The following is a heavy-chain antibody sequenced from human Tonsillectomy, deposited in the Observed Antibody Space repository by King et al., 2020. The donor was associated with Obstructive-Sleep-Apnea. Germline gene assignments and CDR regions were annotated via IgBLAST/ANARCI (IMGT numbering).Heavy chain of an antibody. D-gene: IGHD3-10*01. CDR1: GGTFNRHA. J-gene: IGHJ5*02. Sequence: QVQLVESGAEVKKPGSSLKVSCKVSGGTFNRHAINWVRQAPGQGLEWMGRIIPILDTVNYAQKFQGRLTITADKSTNTAYMDLSSLRSEDTAVYYCAGDFDELRGVINGVFDPWGQGTLVTVSS. CDR2: IIPILDTV. CDR3: AGDFDELRGVINGVFDP. V-gene: IGHV1-69*09.